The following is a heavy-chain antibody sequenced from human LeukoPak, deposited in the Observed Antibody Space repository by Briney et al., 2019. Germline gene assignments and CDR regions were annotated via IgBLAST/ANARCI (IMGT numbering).Heavy chain of an antibody. Sequence: GGSLRLSCSASGFTLSSYAVHWVRQAPGKGLEYVSGISSNGGTTHYADSVKGRFTISRDNSKNTLYLQMISLRAEDTAVYYCANYGSVSYFAYWGQGTLVTVSS. CDR1: GFTLSSYA. CDR2: ISSNGGTT. V-gene: IGHV3-64*04. J-gene: IGHJ4*02. CDR3: ANYGSVSYFAY. D-gene: IGHD3-10*01.